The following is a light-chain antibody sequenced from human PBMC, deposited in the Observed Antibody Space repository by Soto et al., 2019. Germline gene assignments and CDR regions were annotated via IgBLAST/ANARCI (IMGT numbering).Light chain of an antibody. Sequence: QSALSQPASVSGSPGQSITISCTGTSSDVGGFEYVSWYQHQPGKAPKLIIYDVTKRPSGVSNRFSGSKSGNTASLTISGLQAEDEADYYCSSYRSSSTGVFGIGTKLTVL. CDR2: DVT. CDR3: SSYRSSSTGV. J-gene: IGLJ1*01. V-gene: IGLV2-14*01. CDR1: SSDVGGFEY.